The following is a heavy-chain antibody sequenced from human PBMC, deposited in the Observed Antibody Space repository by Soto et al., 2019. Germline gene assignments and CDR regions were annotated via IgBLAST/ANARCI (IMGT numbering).Heavy chain of an antibody. CDR1: GFTVSLNY. CDR2: IYTGGST. D-gene: IGHD6-13*01. CDR3: AGGSNWHDAFDI. V-gene: IGHV3-66*01. J-gene: IGHJ3*02. Sequence: GGSLRLSCATSGFTVSLNYMSWVRQAPGKGLEWVSVIYTGGSTYYADSVKGRFTISRDNSKNTLYLQMNSLRAEDTAVYYCAGGSNWHDAFDIWGQGTMVTVSS.